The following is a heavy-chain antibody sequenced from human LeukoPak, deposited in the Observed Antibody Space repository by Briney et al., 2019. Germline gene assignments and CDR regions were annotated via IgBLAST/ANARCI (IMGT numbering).Heavy chain of an antibody. CDR3: ARGARFGELESYYFDY. CDR1: GFTVSSNY. D-gene: IGHD3-10*01. J-gene: IGHJ4*02. V-gene: IGHV3-66*01. Sequence: GGSLRLSCAASGFTVSSNYMSWVRQAPGKGLEWVSVIYSGGSAYYADSVKGRFTISRDNSKNTLYLQMNSLRAEDTAVYYCARGARFGELESYYFDYWGQGTLVTVSS. CDR2: IYSGGSA.